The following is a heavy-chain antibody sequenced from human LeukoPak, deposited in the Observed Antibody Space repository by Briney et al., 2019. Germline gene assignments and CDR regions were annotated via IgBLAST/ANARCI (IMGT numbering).Heavy chain of an antibody. CDR1: GYTFTSYG. V-gene: IGHV1-69*04. D-gene: IGHD1-26*01. CDR2: IIPILGIA. Sequence: SVKVSCNTSGYTFTSYGISWVRQAPGQGLEWMGRIIPILGIANYAQKFQGRVTITADKSTSTAYMELSSLRSEDTAVYYCARAFVVDQVGATSGFDYWGQGTLVTVSS. CDR3: ARAFVVDQVGATSGFDY. J-gene: IGHJ4*02.